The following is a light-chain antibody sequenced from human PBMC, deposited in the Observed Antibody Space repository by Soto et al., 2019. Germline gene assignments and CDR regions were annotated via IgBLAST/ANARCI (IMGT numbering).Light chain of an antibody. V-gene: IGKV1-5*03. CDR3: QHYYDYSWT. CDR1: QSISIW. J-gene: IGKJ1*01. CDR2: KTS. Sequence: DIHMTQSPSTLSASVGDRVTTTCRASQSISIWLASYQQKPGKSPNLLIYKTSSFESRVPSRLSRSGSGTEFTLTIISLQPDDFATYYCQHYYDYSWTFGQGTKVEIK.